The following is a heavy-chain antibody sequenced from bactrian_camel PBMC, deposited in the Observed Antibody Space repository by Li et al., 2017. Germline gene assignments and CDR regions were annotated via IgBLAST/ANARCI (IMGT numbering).Heavy chain of an antibody. CDR2: ITHDGTA. CDR3: AASYRQRGVDCAKYEPNY. V-gene: IGHV3S53*01. Sequence: GLGFRRCAMAWYRQGPGDSRIPVSTGPLSTITHDGTATYADSVKGRFTISLDNAKNTVYLQVNTLKPEDTAMYYCAASYRQRGVDCAKYEPNYWGKGTQVTVS. D-gene: IGHD2*01. CDR1: GLGFRRCA. J-gene: IGHJ4*01.